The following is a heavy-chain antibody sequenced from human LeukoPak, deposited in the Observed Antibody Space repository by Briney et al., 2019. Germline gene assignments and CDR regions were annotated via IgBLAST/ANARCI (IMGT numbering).Heavy chain of an antibody. CDR1: GYTFTSYA. CDR2: INAGNGNT. Sequence: ASVKVSCKASGYTFTSYAMHWVRQAPGQRLEWMGWINAGNGNTKYSQEFQGRVTITRDTSASTAYMELSSLRSEDMAVYYCASDTFAHGAFDIWGQGTMVTVSS. CDR3: ASDTFAHGAFDI. J-gene: IGHJ3*02. D-gene: IGHD2/OR15-2a*01. V-gene: IGHV1-3*03.